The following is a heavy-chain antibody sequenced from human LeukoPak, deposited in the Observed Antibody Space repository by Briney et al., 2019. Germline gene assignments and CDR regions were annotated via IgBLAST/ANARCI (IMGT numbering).Heavy chain of an antibody. J-gene: IGHJ4*02. CDR2: INQDGSEK. CDR3: AREGTGYYFDQ. V-gene: IGHV3-7*05. CDR1: EFTFSSYW. D-gene: IGHD3-9*01. Sequence: PGGSLRLSCAASEFTFSSYWMSWVRQAPGKGLQWVANINQDGSEKYYVDSVKGRFTISGDNAKSSLFLQMNSLRADDTAVYYCAREGTGYYFDQWGQGTLVTVSS.